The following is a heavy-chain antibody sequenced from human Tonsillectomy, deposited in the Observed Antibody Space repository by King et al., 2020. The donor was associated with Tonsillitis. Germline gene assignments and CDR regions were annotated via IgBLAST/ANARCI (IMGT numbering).Heavy chain of an antibody. CDR1: GGSISSYY. V-gene: IGHV4-59*01. J-gene: IGHJ4*02. CDR3: AREDSSGYPDY. CDR2: IYYSGST. D-gene: IGHD3-22*01. Sequence: QLQESGPGLVKPSETLSLTCTVSGGSISSYYWSWIRQPPGKGLEWIGYIYYSGSTNYNPSLKSRVTISVDTSKNQFALKLSSVTAADTAVYYWAREDSSGYPDYWGQGTLVTVS.